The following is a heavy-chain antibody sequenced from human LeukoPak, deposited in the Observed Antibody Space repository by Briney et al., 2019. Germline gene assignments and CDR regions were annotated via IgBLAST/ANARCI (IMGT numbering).Heavy chain of an antibody. D-gene: IGHD3-22*01. CDR2: INHSGST. V-gene: IGHV4-34*01. CDR3: ARGSGLSSVPYYFDY. J-gene: IGHJ4*02. Sequence: SETLSLTCAVYGGSFSGYYWSWIRQPPGKRLEWIGEINHSGSTNYNPSLKSRVTISVDTSKNQFSLKLSSVTAADTAVYYCARGSGLSSVPYYFDYWGQGTLVTVSS. CDR1: GGSFSGYY.